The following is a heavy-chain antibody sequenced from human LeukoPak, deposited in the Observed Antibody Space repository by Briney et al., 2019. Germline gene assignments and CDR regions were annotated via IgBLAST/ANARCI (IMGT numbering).Heavy chain of an antibody. CDR3: VRFGLTSSLDY. J-gene: IGHJ4*02. Sequence: PGESLKISCKISGYRLTDNWIGWMRQVPGKGLEWLGLIYPGDSDTRYSPSFQGQVTFSMDMSINTAYLQWGGLKASDTAICYCVRFGLTSSLDYWGQGTLVTVSS. D-gene: IGHD6-13*01. CDR2: IYPGDSDT. CDR1: GYRLTDNW. V-gene: IGHV5-51*01.